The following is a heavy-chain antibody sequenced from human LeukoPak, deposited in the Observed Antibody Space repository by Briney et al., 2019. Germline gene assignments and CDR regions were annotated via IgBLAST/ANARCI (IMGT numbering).Heavy chain of an antibody. D-gene: IGHD6-19*01. CDR2: IYYSGST. V-gene: IGHV4-30-4*08. CDR1: GGSISSGDYY. J-gene: IGHJ4*02. Sequence: PSQTLSHTCTDSGGSISSGDYYWSWIRQPPGKGLEWIGYIYYSGSTYYNPSLKNRVTLSVDTSKKQFSLKLSSVTAADTAVSYCARDSTGNQNGQIDSSGWYFDYWGQGTLVTASS. CDR3: ARDSTGNQNGQIDSSGWYFDY.